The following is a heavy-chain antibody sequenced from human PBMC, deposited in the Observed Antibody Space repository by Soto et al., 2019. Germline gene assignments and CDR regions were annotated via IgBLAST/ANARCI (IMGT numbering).Heavy chain of an antibody. D-gene: IGHD3-22*01. CDR3: ATYYYESSGYPKWFDS. V-gene: IGHV4-31*03. J-gene: IGHJ5*01. Sequence: SETLSLTCTVSCGSVSSGGHYWSWIRQYPGKGLQWIGYFYDYGKTYYNPSLKSRVTISRDRSTNQFSLRLSSVTAADTALYYCATYYYESSGYPKWFDSWGQGIQVTVSS. CDR1: CGSVSSGGHY. CDR2: FYDYGKT.